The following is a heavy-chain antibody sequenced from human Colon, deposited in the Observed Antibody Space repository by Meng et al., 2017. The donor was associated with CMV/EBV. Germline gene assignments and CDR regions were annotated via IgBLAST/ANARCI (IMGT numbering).Heavy chain of an antibody. V-gene: IGHV1-18*01. Sequence: SGYPFTSYAATWVRQAPGQGLEWMGCISTFDDQTNYTQKFQGRVTMTADRSTDTSYLELRSLRSDDTAMYYCARTRITITGGVTPFDYWGQGSLVTVSS. D-gene: IGHD3-10*01. CDR3: ARTRITITGGVTPFDY. CDR2: ISTFDDQT. J-gene: IGHJ4*02. CDR1: GYPFTSYA.